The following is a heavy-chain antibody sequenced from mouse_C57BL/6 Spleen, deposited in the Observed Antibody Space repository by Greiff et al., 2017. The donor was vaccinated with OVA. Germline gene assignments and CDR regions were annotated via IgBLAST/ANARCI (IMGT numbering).Heavy chain of an antibody. J-gene: IGHJ4*01. CDR2: ISAGGSYT. Sequence: EVKLVESGGGLVKPGGSLKLSCAASGFTFSSYAMSWVRQTPEKRLEWVATISAGGSYTYYPDNVKGRFTISRDNAKNNLYLQMSHLKSEDTAMYYCARDGSKDAMDYWGQGTSVTVSS. CDR3: ARDGSKDAMDY. CDR1: GFTFSSYA. D-gene: IGHD1-1*01. V-gene: IGHV5-4*01.